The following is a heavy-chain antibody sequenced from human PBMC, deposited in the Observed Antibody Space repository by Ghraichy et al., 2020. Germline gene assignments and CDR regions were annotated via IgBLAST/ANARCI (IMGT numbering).Heavy chain of an antibody. D-gene: IGHD5-24*01. J-gene: IGHJ5*02. V-gene: IGHV1-58*01. CDR3: AAGGDGYNGNWFDP. CDR1: GFTFTSSA. CDR2: IVVSSGNT. Sequence: SVKVSCKASGFTFTSSAVQWVRQARGQSLEWIGWIVVSSGNTNYAQKFQARVTITRDMSTSTAYMELSSLRSEDTAVFYCAAGGDGYNGNWFDPWGQGTLVTVSA.